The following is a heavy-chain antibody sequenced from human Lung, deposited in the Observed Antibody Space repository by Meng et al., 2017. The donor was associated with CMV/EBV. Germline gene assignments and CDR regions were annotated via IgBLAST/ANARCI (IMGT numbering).Heavy chain of an antibody. J-gene: IGHJ6*02. CDR1: GLVFSNNG. Sequence: SXAASGLVFSNNGMHWVRQAPGEGLEWVAFIRHDGSNKYYGGSVKGRFTISRDNYENTVYLQMDSLRVEDTAVYYCAKDLDYDSWSGYVHYYYYGMDVWGQGTTVXVSS. CDR2: IRHDGSNK. V-gene: IGHV3-30*02. D-gene: IGHD3-3*01. CDR3: AKDLDYDSWSGYVHYYYYGMDV.